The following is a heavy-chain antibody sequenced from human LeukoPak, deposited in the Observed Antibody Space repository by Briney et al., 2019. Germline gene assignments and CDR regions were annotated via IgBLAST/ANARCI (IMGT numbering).Heavy chain of an antibody. V-gene: IGHV3-48*03. D-gene: IGHD3-10*01. CDR2: ISSSGSTI. Sequence: GGSPRLSCAASGFTFSSYEMNWVRQAPGKGLEWVSYISSSGSTIYYADSVKGRFTISRDNSKNTLLLQMNSLRAEDTAVYYCARDRGTRWFGPIDFWGLGTLVTVSS. J-gene: IGHJ4*02. CDR3: ARDRGTRWFGPIDF. CDR1: GFTFSSYE.